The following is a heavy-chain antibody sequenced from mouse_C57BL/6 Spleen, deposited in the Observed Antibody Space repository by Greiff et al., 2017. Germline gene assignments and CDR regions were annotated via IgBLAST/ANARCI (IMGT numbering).Heavy chain of an antibody. CDR3: ARGGFPIYYYGSSPGGY. D-gene: IGHD1-1*01. Sequence: EVQGVESGGGLVKPGGSLKLSCAASGFTFSSYAMSWVRQTPEKRLEWVATISDGGSYTYYPDNVKGRFTISRDNAKNNLYLQMSHLKSEDTAMYYCARGGFPIYYYGSSPGGYWGQGTTLTVSS. CDR1: GFTFSSYA. CDR2: ISDGGSYT. J-gene: IGHJ2*01. V-gene: IGHV5-4*01.